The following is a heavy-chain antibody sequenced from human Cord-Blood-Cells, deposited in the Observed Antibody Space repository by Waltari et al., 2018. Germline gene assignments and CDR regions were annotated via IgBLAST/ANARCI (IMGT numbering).Heavy chain of an antibody. Sequence: EVQLVETGGGLIQPGGSLRLSCAASGFTVSSNYMSWVRQAPGKGLEWVSVIYSGGSTYYADSVKGRFTISRDNSKNTLYLQMNSLRAEDTAVYYCARDGGYSGYDPGDYYYYGMDVWGQGTTVTVSS. D-gene: IGHD5-12*01. CDR1: GFTVSSNY. J-gene: IGHJ6*02. V-gene: IGHV3-53*02. CDR2: IYSGGST. CDR3: ARDGGYSGYDPGDYYYYGMDV.